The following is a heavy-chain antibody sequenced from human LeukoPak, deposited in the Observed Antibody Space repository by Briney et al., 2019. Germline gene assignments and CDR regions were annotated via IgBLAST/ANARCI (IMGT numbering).Heavy chain of an antibody. V-gene: IGHV4-59*01. CDR1: GGSISSYY. CDR2: INYSGNT. Sequence: KPSETLSLTCTVSGGSISSYYWSWIRQTPGKGLEWIGCINYSGNTDYSPSLKSRLTISVDTSKNQFSLRLRSVTAADTAVYYCARSSGWSFFVCWGQGSLVTVSS. CDR3: ARSSGWSFFVC. J-gene: IGHJ4*02. D-gene: IGHD6-19*01.